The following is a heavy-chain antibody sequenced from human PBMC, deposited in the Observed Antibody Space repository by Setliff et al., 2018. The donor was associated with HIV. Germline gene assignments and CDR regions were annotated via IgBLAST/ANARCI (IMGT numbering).Heavy chain of an antibody. J-gene: IGHJ4*02. D-gene: IGHD5-12*01. Sequence: GESLKISCKGSGYSFINYWIGWARQMPGKGLEWMGIIYPGDSDTRYSPSFQGQVTMTTDTSTSTAYMELRSLRSDDTAVYYCARSEGQWLRPEGALCDYWGQGTLVTVSS. CDR2: IYPGDSDT. CDR1: GYSFINYW. CDR3: ARSEGQWLRPEGALCDY. V-gene: IGHV5-51*01.